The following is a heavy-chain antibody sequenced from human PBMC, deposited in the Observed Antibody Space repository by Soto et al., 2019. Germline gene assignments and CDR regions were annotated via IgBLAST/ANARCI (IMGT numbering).Heavy chain of an antibody. V-gene: IGHV3-23*01. D-gene: IGHD4-4*01. CDR2: ISGSGVST. CDR3: AQNKWAAHSNCFDS. Sequence: GGSLRLSCAASGFTFSSYAMNWVRQAPGKGLEWVSGISGSGVSTYYADSAKGRFTISRDNSKNTLYLQMNSLRVEDTAVYYCAQNKWAAHSNCFDSWGQGTLVTVSS. CDR1: GFTFSSYA. J-gene: IGHJ4*02.